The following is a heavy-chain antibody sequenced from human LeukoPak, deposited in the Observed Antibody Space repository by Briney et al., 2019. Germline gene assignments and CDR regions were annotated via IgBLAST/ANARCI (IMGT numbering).Heavy chain of an antibody. D-gene: IGHD1-1*01. CDR2: IKSKTDGGTA. J-gene: IGHJ6*02. V-gene: IGHV3-15*01. Sequence: NPGGSLILSCAASGFTFSSYAMHWVRQAPGKGLEWVGRIKSKTDGGTADYAAPVKGRFTISRDDSKNTLYLQMNSLKTEDTAVYYCTSYIGRMGDWGQGSTGTVSS. CDR1: GFTFSSYA. CDR3: TSYIGRMGD.